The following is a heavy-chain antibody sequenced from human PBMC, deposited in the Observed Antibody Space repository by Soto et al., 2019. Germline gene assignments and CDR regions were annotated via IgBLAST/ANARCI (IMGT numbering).Heavy chain of an antibody. D-gene: IGHD3-22*01. CDR1: GYSFTSYW. CDR2: IYPADSDI. V-gene: IGHV5-51*01. Sequence: PGESLKISCKGSGYSFTSYWIGWVRQMPGKGLEWMGIIYPADSDIKYSPSFQGQVTISVDKSIGTAYLQWSSLKASDTAMYYCARHQRDDTSRKIGSWGQGTLVTVSS. J-gene: IGHJ4*02. CDR3: ARHQRDDTSRKIGS.